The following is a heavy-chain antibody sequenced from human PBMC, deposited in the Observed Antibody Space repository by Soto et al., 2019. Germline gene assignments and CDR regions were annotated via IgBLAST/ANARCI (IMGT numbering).Heavy chain of an antibody. J-gene: IGHJ4*02. CDR3: TRSAGLNIDY. Sequence: QTGGSLRLSCAASGFTFSGSAIHWVRQASGKGLEWVGRIRSKPNNYATEYAASVKGRFTISRDDSKNTAYLQMNSLKTEDTAVYYCTRSAGLNIDYWGQGTLVTVSS. CDR2: IRSKPNNYAT. CDR1: GFTFSGSA. V-gene: IGHV3-73*01.